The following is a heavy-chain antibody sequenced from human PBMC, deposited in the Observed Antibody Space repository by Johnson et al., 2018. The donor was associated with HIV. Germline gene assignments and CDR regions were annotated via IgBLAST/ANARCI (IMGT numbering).Heavy chain of an antibody. V-gene: IGHV3-66*01. CDR1: GVTVSSNY. CDR3: ARACRDGYTCDAFDI. CDR2: ISSGGSP. J-gene: IGHJ3*02. D-gene: IGHD5-24*01. Sequence: VQLVESGGGLVQPGGSLRLSCAASGVTVSSNYMSWVRQAPGKGLEWVSGISSGGSPWYADSVTGRFTISRDNSKNTLYLQMNSLRAEDTAVYYCARACRDGYTCDAFDIWGQGTMVTVSS.